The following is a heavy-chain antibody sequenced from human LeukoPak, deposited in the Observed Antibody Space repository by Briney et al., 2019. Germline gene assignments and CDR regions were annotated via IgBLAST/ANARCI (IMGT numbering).Heavy chain of an antibody. Sequence: GGSLRLSCAASGFTFSSYVMSWVRQAPGKGLEWVSSIGGSGGSTYYADSVKGRFTISRDNSNYTLYLQMNSLRAEDTAIYYCAKKYSTGLDPWGQGTLVTVSS. CDR1: GFTFSSYV. CDR2: IGGSGGST. J-gene: IGHJ5*02. D-gene: IGHD1-26*01. CDR3: AKKYSTGLDP. V-gene: IGHV3-23*01.